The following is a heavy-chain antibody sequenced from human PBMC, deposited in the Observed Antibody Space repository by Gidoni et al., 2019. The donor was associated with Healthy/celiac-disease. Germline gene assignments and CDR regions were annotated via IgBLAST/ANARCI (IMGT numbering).Heavy chain of an antibody. CDR3: ASALGITMIAHDAFDI. V-gene: IGHV5-10-1*01. CDR2: IDPSDSYT. J-gene: IGHJ3*02. D-gene: IGHD3-22*01. Sequence: RIDPSDSYTNYSPSFQGHVTISADKSISTAYLQWSSLKASDTAMYYCASALGITMIAHDAFDIWGQGTMVTVSS.